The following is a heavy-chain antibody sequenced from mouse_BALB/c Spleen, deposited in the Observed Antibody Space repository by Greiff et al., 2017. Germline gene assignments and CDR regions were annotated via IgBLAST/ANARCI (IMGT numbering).Heavy chain of an antibody. V-gene: IGHV2-2*02. CDR1: GFSLTSYG. J-gene: IGHJ2*01. CDR3: ARTGNYVIFDY. Sequence: QVQLKQSGPGLVQPSQSLSITCAVSGFSLTSYGVHWVRQSPGKGLEWLGVIWSGGSTDYNAAFISRLSISKDNSKSQVFFKMNSLQANDTAIYYCARTGNYVIFDYWGQGTTLTVSS. CDR2: IWSGGST. D-gene: IGHD2-1*01.